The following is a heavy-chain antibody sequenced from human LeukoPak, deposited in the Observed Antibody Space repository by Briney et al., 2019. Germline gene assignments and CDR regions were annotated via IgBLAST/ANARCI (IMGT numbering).Heavy chain of an antibody. D-gene: IGHD4-17*01. CDR2: ISGSGGST. CDR1: GLTFSSYA. Sequence: GGSLRLSCAASGLTFSSYAMSWVRQAPGKGLKWVSAISGSGGSTYYADSVKGRFTISRDNSKNTLYLQMNSLRAEDTAVYYCAKDPYGDYEGDYFDYWGQGTLVTVSS. CDR3: AKDPYGDYEGDYFDY. J-gene: IGHJ4*02. V-gene: IGHV3-23*01.